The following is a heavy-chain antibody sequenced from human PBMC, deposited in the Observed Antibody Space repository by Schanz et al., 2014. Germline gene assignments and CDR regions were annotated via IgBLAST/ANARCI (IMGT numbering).Heavy chain of an antibody. CDR1: GGTFSTYP. V-gene: IGHV1-69*02. CDR3: ASSGAGYSSSWDFDY. D-gene: IGHD6-13*01. J-gene: IGHJ4*02. CDR2: IIPILGIA. Sequence: QVQLVQSGAEVKKPGSSMKVSCKASGGTFSTYPINWVRQAPGQGLEWMGRIIPILGIANYAQKFQGRVTITADNSTFTAYMDVSSLRSEDTAVYYCASSGAGYSSSWDFDYWGQGALVTVSS.